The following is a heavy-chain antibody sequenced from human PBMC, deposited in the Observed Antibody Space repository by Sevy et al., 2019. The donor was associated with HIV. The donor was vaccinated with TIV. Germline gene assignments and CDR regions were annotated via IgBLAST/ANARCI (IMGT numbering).Heavy chain of an antibody. Sequence: ASVKVSCKASGYTLNNYGISWVRQAPGQGLEWLGWITAYKDNTNYAQNFQGRVTMTTDTSTSTAYMELRSLRSDDTAVYYCTRVDPYYEFGDVWGQGTTVTVSS. CDR1: GYTLNNYG. D-gene: IGHD3-3*01. CDR2: ITAYKDNT. CDR3: TRVDPYYEFGDV. V-gene: IGHV1-18*01. J-gene: IGHJ6*02.